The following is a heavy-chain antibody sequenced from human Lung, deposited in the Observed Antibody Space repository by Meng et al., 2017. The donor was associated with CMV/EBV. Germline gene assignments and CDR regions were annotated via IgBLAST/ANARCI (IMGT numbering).Heavy chain of an antibody. Sequence: SQILSLTCGIYGGSLSGYYWSWIRQTPGKGLEWIWEIRHSGDTTNYNPSLKSRVTISIDTSKKQFTLKLSAVTAADTAVYYFARECSSAYYSAYWGQGTLVXVSS. CDR2: IRHSGDTT. D-gene: IGHD6-6*01. J-gene: IGHJ4*02. CDR3: ARECSSAYYSAY. V-gene: IGHV4-34*01. CDR1: GGSLSGYY.